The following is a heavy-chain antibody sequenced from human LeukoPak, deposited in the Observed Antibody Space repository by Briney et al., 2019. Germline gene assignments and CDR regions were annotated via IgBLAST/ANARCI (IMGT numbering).Heavy chain of an antibody. Sequence: PGGSLRLSCAASGFTFSTYAMTWVRQAPGKGLEWVSSISGSGGNTYYADSVKGRFTISRDNSKNTLYLQMNSLRAEDTAVYYCAKPEVRYCDWLLFFDQWGQGTLVTVSS. CDR2: ISGSGGNT. D-gene: IGHD3-9*01. CDR1: GFTFSTYA. V-gene: IGHV3-23*01. J-gene: IGHJ4*02. CDR3: AKPEVRYCDWLLFFDQ.